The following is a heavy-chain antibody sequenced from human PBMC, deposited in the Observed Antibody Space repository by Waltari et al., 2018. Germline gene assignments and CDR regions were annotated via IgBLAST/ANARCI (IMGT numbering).Heavy chain of an antibody. J-gene: IGHJ6*03. V-gene: IGHV4-4*07. CDR3: ARIYGSGTFIYMDV. CDR2: IYPGATP. Sequence: QVQLQESGPGLVKPSETLSLTCTVSGGSIISYYWSWIRQPAGKGLEWIGRIYPGATPYYNPSLQIRIMMSGDTSQNQFSLKLSSVTAADTAVYYCARIYGSGTFIYMDVWGKGTTVTVSS. D-gene: IGHD3-10*01. CDR1: GGSIISYY.